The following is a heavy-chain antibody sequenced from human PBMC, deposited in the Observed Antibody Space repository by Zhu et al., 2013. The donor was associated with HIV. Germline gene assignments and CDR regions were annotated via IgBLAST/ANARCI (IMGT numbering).Heavy chain of an antibody. CDR2: INHSGST. CDR1: GGSFSGYY. D-gene: IGHD3-10*01. Sequence: QVQLQQWGAGLLKPSETLSLTCAVYGGSFSGYYWSWIRQPPGKGLEWIGEINHSGSTNYNPSLKSRVTISVDTSKNQFSLKLSSVTAADTAVYYCARGPRGNTHYYYYGMDVWGQGTTVTVSS. V-gene: IGHV4-34*01. CDR3: ARGPRGNTHYYYYGMDV. J-gene: IGHJ6*02.